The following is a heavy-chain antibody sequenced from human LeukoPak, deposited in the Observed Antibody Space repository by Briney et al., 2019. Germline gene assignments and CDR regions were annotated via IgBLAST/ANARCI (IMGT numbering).Heavy chain of an antibody. CDR3: AKGLSSSWYGYFDY. V-gene: IGHV3-9*03. CDR1: GFTFDDYA. Sequence: PGGSLRLSCAASGFTFDDYAIHWVRQAPGKGLEWVSGISWNSGSIGYADSVKGRFTTSRDNAKKSLYLQMHSLRAEDMALYYCAKGLSSSWYGYFDYWGQGTLVTVSS. D-gene: IGHD6-13*01. CDR2: ISWNSGSI. J-gene: IGHJ4*02.